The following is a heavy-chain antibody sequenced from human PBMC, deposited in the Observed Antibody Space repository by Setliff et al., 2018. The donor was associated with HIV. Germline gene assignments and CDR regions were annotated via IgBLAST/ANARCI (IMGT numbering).Heavy chain of an antibody. D-gene: IGHD5-18*01. V-gene: IGHV1-69*05. CDR1: GGTFSSYA. J-gene: IGHJ3*02. Sequence: SVKVSCKASGGTFSSYAISWVRQAPGQGLEWMGGIIPIFGTANYAQKCQGRVTITTDESTSTAYMELSSLRSEDTAVYYCARGTAMVTTDAFDIWGQGTMVTVSS. CDR2: IIPIFGTA. CDR3: ARGTAMVTTDAFDI.